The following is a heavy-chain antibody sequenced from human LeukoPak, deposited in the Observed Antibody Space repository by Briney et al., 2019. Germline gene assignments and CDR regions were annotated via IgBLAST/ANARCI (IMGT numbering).Heavy chain of an antibody. CDR3: ARVNDVAVVAAAAPHFEH. V-gene: IGHV1-18*01. D-gene: IGHD2-15*01. CDR2: ISAYKGDT. Sequence: GASVKVSCKPSGHTFISYGISWVRQAPGQGLEWVGWISAYKGDTDYAQKFQGRVAMTTDTSTNTVYMELRSLTSDDTAVYYCARVNDVAVVAAAAPHFEHWGQGTLVTVSS. CDR1: GHTFISYG. J-gene: IGHJ4*02.